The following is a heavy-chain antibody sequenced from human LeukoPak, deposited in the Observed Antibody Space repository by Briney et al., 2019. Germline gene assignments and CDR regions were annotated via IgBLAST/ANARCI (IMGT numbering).Heavy chain of an antibody. J-gene: IGHJ4*02. CDR3: ARRAGAYSHPYDY. D-gene: IGHD4/OR15-4a*01. V-gene: IGHV3-53*01. CDR1: GFAVSSNS. CDR2: IYSDNT. Sequence: GGSLRLSCTVTGFAVSSNSMSWVRQAPGKGLEWVSFIYSDNTHYSDSVKGRFTISRDNSKNTLYLQMNSLRAEDTAVYYCARRAGAYSHPYDYWGQGTLVTVSS.